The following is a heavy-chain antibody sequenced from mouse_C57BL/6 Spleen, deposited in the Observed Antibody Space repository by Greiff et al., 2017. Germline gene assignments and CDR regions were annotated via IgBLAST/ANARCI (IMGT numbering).Heavy chain of an antibody. D-gene: IGHD2-1*01. J-gene: IGHJ4*01. CDR2: IDPENGDT. CDR1: GFNIKDDY. V-gene: IGHV14-4*01. CDR3: TGGNGNYGSYYAMDY. Sequence: EVKLMESGAELVRPGASVKLSCTASGFNIKDDYMHWVKQRPEQGLEWIGWIDPENGDTEYASKFQGKATITADTSSNTAYLQLSSLTSEDTAVYYCTGGNGNYGSYYAMDYWGQGTSVTVSS.